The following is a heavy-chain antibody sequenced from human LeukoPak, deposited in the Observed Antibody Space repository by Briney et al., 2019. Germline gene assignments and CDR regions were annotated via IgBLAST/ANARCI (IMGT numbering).Heavy chain of an antibody. Sequence: SGGSLRLSCAASGFTFSSYWMHWVRQAPGKGLVWVSRISSDGSSTSYADSVKGRFTISRDNAKNTLYLQMNSLRAEDTAVYYCARSDYDFWSGPEYWGQGTLVTVSS. D-gene: IGHD3-3*01. CDR3: ARSDYDFWSGPEY. CDR1: GFTFSSYW. CDR2: ISSDGSST. J-gene: IGHJ4*02. V-gene: IGHV3-74*01.